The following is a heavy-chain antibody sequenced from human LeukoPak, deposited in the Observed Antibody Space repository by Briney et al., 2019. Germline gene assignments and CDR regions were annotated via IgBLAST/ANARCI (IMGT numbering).Heavy chain of an antibody. CDR1: GYTFTSYY. J-gene: IGHJ4*02. V-gene: IGHV1-2*02. D-gene: IGHD3-10*01. CDR3: ARYYYGSGSYSDY. Sequence: ASVKVSCKASGYTFTSYYMHWVRQAPGQGLEWMGWINPNSGGTNYAQKFQGRVTMTRDTSISTAYMELSRLRSDDTAVYYCARYYYGSGSYSDYWGQGTLVTVSS. CDR2: INPNSGGT.